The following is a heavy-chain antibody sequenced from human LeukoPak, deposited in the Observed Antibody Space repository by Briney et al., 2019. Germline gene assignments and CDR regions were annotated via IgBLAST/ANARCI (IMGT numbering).Heavy chain of an antibody. CDR2: IYYSGST. Sequence: PSETLSLTCTVSGGSISSYYWSWIRQPPGKGLEWIGYIYYSGSTNYNPSLRSRVTISVDTSKNQFSLKLSSVTAADTAVYYCARHPSYYDRIDYWGQGTLVTVSS. V-gene: IGHV4-59*08. D-gene: IGHD3-22*01. CDR3: ARHPSYYDRIDY. CDR1: GGSISSYY. J-gene: IGHJ4*02.